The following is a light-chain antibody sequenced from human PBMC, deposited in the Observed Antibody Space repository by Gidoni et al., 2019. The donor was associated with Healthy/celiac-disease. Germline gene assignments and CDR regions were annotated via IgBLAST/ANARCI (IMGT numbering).Light chain of an antibody. CDR3: QVWDSSTAV. V-gene: IGLV3-9*01. J-gene: IGLJ2*01. CDR2: RDS. Sequence: SYELTQPLSVSVALGQTARITCGGNNIGSKNVHWYQQKPGQAPVLVTYRDSNRPSGIPERFSGSNSGNTATLTISRAQAGDEADYYCQVWDSSTAVFGGGTKLTVL. CDR1: NIGSKN.